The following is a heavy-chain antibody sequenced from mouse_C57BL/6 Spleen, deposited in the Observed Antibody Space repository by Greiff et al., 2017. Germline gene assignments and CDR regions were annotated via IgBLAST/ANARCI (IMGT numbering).Heavy chain of an antibody. Sequence: QVQLQQPGAELVKPGASVKLSCKASGYTFTSYWMHWVKQRPGQGLEWIGMIHPNSGSTNSNEKFKSKATLTVDKSSSTAYMQLSSLTSEDSAVYYCARRYSGYYAMDYWGQGTSVTGAS. CDR2: IHPNSGST. V-gene: IGHV1-64*01. CDR1: GYTFTSYW. J-gene: IGHJ4*01. CDR3: ARRYSGYYAMDY.